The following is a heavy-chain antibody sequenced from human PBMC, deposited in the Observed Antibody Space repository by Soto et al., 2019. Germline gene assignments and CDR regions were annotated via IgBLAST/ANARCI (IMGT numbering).Heavy chain of an antibody. CDR2: INHSGST. CDR3: ARGPYGAYNCFDP. Sequence: PSETLSLTCAVYGGSFSAYYWSWIRQPPGKGLEWIGEINHSGSTNYNPSLKGRVTISVDTSKNQFSLKLISVTAADTAVYSCARGPYGAYNCFDPWGQGTLVTVSS. CDR1: GGSFSAYY. V-gene: IGHV4-34*01. J-gene: IGHJ5*02. D-gene: IGHD3-10*01.